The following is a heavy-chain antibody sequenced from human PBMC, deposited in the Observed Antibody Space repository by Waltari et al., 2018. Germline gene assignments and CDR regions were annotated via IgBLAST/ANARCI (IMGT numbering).Heavy chain of an antibody. CDR3: ATYIGASVGTAAFDV. CDR1: GFPIPSNRHS. J-gene: IGHJ3*01. V-gene: IGHV4-39*01. Sequence: QLQLQESGPRLVRPSETLSLICRVSGFPIPSNRHSWAWIRQSPGQGLEWIGTVSYSGTTYISPSLKSRVSVSRDTSKNQVALILGSVTAADMAVYYCATYIGASVGTAAFDVWGQGTMVTVSS. CDR2: VSYSGTT. D-gene: IGHD5-12*01.